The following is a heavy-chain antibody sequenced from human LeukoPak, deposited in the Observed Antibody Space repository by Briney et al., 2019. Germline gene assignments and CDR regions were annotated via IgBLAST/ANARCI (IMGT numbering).Heavy chain of an antibody. CDR3: ARDGRAGSLFAY. CDR2: IYYSGST. Sequence: PSETLSLTCTVSGGSISSYYWSWIQQPPGKGLEWIGYIYYSGSTNYNPSLKSRVTISVDTSKNQFSLKLSSVTAADTAIYYCARDGRAGSLFAYWGQGTLVTVSS. CDR1: GGSISSYY. V-gene: IGHV4-59*01. J-gene: IGHJ4*02. D-gene: IGHD6-19*01.